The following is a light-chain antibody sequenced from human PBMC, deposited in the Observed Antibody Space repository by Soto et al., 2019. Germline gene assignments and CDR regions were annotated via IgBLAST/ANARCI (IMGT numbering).Light chain of an antibody. CDR3: QQYGSSET. Sequence: EIVLTQSPGTLSLSPWERATLSCRASQSVSSSYLAWYQQKPGQTPRLLIYGATSRATGIPDRFSGSVSGTDFTLTISRLEPEDFAVYYCQQYGSSETFGQGTKVDIK. V-gene: IGKV3-20*01. CDR1: QSVSSSY. J-gene: IGKJ1*01. CDR2: GAT.